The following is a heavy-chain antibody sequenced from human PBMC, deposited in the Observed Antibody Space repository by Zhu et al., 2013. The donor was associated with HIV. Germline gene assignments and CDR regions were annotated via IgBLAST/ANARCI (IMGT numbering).Heavy chain of an antibody. J-gene: IGHJ4*02. CDR1: GYSFTTYG. V-gene: IGHV1-18*01. CDR3: ATGGMGDCSKITCPGYRSGLIAFDIDN. CDR2: INPNNGGT. Sequence: QLVQSAAEVKKPGASVKVFCKASGYSFTTYGITWVRQAPGQGLEWMGWINPNNGGTQFAQMFRGRLKMTTDAARSSTYLELSGLSSNDTAMYYCATGGMGDCSKITCPGYRSGLIAFDIDNWGPGTLVTVSS. D-gene: IGHD2-2*01.